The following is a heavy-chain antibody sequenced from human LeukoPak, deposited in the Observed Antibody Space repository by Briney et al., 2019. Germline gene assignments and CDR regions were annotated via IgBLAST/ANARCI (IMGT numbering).Heavy chain of an antibody. Sequence: GGSLRLSCEASGFTFSTYTLHWVRQAPGKGLDWVAVISSDGYNQYYADSVEGRFTISRDNFKDTLYLQMNSLRAEDTAVYYCARDSYGMDVWGQGTTVTVSS. CDR3: ARDSYGMDV. J-gene: IGHJ6*02. V-gene: IGHV3-30-3*01. CDR1: GFTFSTYT. CDR2: ISSDGYNQ.